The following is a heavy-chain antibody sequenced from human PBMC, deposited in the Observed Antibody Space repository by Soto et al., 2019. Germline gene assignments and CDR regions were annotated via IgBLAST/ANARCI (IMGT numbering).Heavy chain of an antibody. V-gene: IGHV4-31*03. CDR1: GGSISSGGYY. J-gene: IGHJ3*02. CDR2: MYYSGST. D-gene: IGHD5-12*01. Sequence: SETLSLTCTVSGGSISSGGYYWSWIRQHPGKGLEWIGYMYYSGSTYYNPSLKSRVTISRDTSKNQFSLKLSSVTAADTAVYYCARGGYSGYVFIAFDIWGQGTMVTVS. CDR3: ARGGYSGYVFIAFDI.